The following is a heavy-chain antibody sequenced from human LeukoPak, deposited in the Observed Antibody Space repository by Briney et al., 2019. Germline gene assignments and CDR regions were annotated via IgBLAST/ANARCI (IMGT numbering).Heavy chain of an antibody. D-gene: IGHD5-12*01. CDR2: ISFDGSNE. V-gene: IGHV3-30*18. Sequence: PGGSLRPSCAASGFTFSSYGMHWVRQAPGKGLEWVALISFDGSNEYYADSVKGRFTISRDNSKNTLYLQMNSLRGEDTAVYYCAKGTRGYDGYYFDYWGQGSLVTVSS. J-gene: IGHJ4*02. CDR3: AKGTRGYDGYYFDY. CDR1: GFTFSSYG.